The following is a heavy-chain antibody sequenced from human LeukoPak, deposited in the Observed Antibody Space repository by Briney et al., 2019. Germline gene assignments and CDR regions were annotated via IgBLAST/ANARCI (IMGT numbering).Heavy chain of an antibody. V-gene: IGHV4-61*09. J-gene: IGHJ4*02. CDR3: ARVPSLRRFDY. CDR1: GGSISSGGYY. Sequence: PSQTLSLTCTVSGGSISSGGYYWSWIRQPPGKGLEWIGYIYSSGSTNYNPYLKSRVTMPVDTSKNQFSLKLSSVTAADTAVYYCARVPSLRRFDYWGQGTLVTVSS. D-gene: IGHD4-17*01. CDR2: IYSSGST.